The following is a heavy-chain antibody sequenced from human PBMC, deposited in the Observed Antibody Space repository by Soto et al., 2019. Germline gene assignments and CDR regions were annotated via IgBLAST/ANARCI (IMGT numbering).Heavy chain of an antibody. CDR2: IYATGTT. Sequence: SETLSLTCTVSGASISGFYWSWIRKSAGKGLEWIGRIYATGTTDYNPSLKSRVMMSVDTSKKQLSLKLRSVTAADTAVYYCARAFLDPARGGWFDPWGQGTLVTVSS. V-gene: IGHV4-4*07. CDR3: ARAFLDPARGGWFDP. J-gene: IGHJ5*02. CDR1: GASISGFY. D-gene: IGHD1-1*01.